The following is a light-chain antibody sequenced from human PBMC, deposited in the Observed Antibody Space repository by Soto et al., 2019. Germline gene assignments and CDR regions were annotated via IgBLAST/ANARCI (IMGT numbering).Light chain of an antibody. J-gene: IGLJ3*02. Sequence: QSAPTQPASGSGSPGQSITISCTGASSDVGYSNHVSWYQQHPGKVPKLIIYDVNNRPAGASDRFSGTKSGKTAALNISGIQSEYDGDYYCSSYTSSDTLVFGGGTQLTVL. CDR3: SSYTSSDTLV. CDR2: DVN. V-gene: IGLV2-14*01. CDR1: SSDVGYSNH.